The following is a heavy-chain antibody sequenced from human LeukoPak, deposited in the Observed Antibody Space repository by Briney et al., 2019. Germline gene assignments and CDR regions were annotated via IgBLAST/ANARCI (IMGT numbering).Heavy chain of an antibody. V-gene: IGHV4-30-4*01. CDR3: PRPYYYDSRIDP. CDR2: MYYSGST. D-gene: IGHD3-22*01. J-gene: IGHJ5*02. CDR1: GGSISSGDYY. Sequence: SQTLSLTCTVSGGSISSGDYYWSWIRQPPGKGLEWIAYMYYSGSTYYNPSLKSRVTMSADTSKNQLSLKLRSVTAADTAVYYCPRPYYYDSRIDPWGQGILVTVSS.